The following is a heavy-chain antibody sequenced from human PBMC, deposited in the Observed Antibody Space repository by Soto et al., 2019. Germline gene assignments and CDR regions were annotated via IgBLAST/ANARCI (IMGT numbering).Heavy chain of an antibody. V-gene: IGHV3-53*01. J-gene: IGHJ4*02. CDR1: GFTVSSNY. CDR2: IYSGGST. CDR3: AREAANYYDSSGSLDY. Sequence: LSCAASGFTVSSNYMSWVRQAPGKGLEWVSVIYSGGSTYYADSVKGRFTISRDNSKNTLYLQMNSLRAEDTAVYYCAREAANYYDSSGSLDYWGQGTLVTVSS. D-gene: IGHD3-22*01.